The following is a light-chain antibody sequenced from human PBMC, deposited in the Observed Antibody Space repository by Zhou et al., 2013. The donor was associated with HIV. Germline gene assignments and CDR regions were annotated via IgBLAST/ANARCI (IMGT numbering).Light chain of an antibody. CDR2: AAS. Sequence: IQMTQSPSTLSASVGDRVTITCRASQGLTSYLAWYQQKPGKAPKLLIYAASTLQTGVPSRFSGSGSGTDFTLTISSLHPEDFATYYCLQDYNYPRTFGQGTKVDFK. CDR3: LQDYNYPRT. V-gene: IGKV1-6*01. CDR1: QGLTSY. J-gene: IGKJ1*01.